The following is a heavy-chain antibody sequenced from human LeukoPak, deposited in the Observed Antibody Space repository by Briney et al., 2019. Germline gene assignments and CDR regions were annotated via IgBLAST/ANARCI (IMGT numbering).Heavy chain of an antibody. Sequence: GGSLRLSCAASGFTFSSYAMSWVRPAPGKGLEWVSAISGSGGSTYYADSVKGRFTISRDNSKNTLYLQMNSLRAEDTAVYYCAKSARTYCSSTSCFDDAFDIWGQGTMVTVSS. V-gene: IGHV3-23*01. D-gene: IGHD2-2*01. J-gene: IGHJ3*02. CDR1: GFTFSSYA. CDR2: ISGSGGST. CDR3: AKSARTYCSSTSCFDDAFDI.